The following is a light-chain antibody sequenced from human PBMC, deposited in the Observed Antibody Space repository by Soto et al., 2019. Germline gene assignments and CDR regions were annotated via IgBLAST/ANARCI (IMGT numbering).Light chain of an antibody. J-gene: IGLJ3*02. CDR2: NNN. V-gene: IGLV1-44*01. Sequence: QLVLTQPPSASGTPGQRVTISCSGGSSNIGSNTVNWYQKLPGTAPKLLISNNNQRPSGVPDRFSGSKSGTSASLAISGLQSEDETDYYCAAWDDGLDGVLFGGGTKLTVL. CDR1: SSNIGSNT. CDR3: AAWDDGLDGVL.